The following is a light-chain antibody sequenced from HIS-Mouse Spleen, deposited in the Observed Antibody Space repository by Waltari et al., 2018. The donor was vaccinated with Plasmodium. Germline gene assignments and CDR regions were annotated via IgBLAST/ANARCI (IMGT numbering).Light chain of an antibody. J-gene: IGKJ3*01. Sequence: EIVITQSPATLSVSPGERATPPCRASQTVSSNLAWYQQQPGQAPRLLIYGASTRATGIPARFSGSGSGTEFTLTISSLQSEDFAVYYCQQYNNWSFTFGPGTKVDIK. V-gene: IGKV3-15*01. CDR3: QQYNNWSFT. CDR2: GAS. CDR1: QTVSSN.